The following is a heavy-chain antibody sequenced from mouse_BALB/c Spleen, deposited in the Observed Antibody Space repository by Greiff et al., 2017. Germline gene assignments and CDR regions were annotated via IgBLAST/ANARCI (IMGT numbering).Heavy chain of an antibody. D-gene: IGHD1-2*01. CDR2: ISSGSSTI. Sequence: EVKLVESGGGLVPPGGSRKLSCAASGFTFSSFGMHWVRQAPEKGLEWVAYISSGSSTIYYADTVNGRFTITRDNPKNTLFLQMTSLRSEDTAMYYCARYQDYGLAWFAYGGQGTLVTVSA. CDR3: ARYQDYGLAWFAY. V-gene: IGHV5-17*02. J-gene: IGHJ3*01. CDR1: GFTFSSFG.